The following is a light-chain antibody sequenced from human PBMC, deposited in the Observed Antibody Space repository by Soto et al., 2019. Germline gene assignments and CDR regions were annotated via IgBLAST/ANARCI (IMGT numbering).Light chain of an antibody. V-gene: IGLV2-14*01. Sequence: QSALTQPASVSGSPVQSITISCTGTSSDVGGYNYVSWYQQHPGKAPKLMIYDVSNRPSGVSNRFSGSKSGNTAFLTISGLQAEDEADYYCSSYTSSSTLLYVFGTGTKVTVL. CDR3: SSYTSSSTLLYV. CDR2: DVS. J-gene: IGLJ1*01. CDR1: SSDVGGYNY.